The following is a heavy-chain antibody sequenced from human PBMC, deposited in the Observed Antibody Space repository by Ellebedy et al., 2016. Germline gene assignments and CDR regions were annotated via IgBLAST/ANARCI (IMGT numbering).Heavy chain of an antibody. CDR2: IYGNDDK. Sequence: SGPTLVKPTQTLTLTCTFSGFSLDTDEVVVGWVRQPPGGALEWLSFIYGNDDKRYRPSLWSRLTITKDSSKNQVVLTMTNMDRVDTATYFCGHKSVKREVDYWGQGTLVIASS. CDR1: GFSLDTDEVV. CDR3: GHKSVKREVDY. V-gene: IGHV2-5*01. D-gene: IGHD3-22*01. J-gene: IGHJ4*02.